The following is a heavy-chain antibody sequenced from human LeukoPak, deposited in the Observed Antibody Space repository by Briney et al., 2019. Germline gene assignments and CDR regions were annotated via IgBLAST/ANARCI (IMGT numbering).Heavy chain of an antibody. D-gene: IGHD3-10*01. CDR1: GFTFSSYS. V-gene: IGHV3-21*06. J-gene: IGHJ6*04. Sequence: GGSLRLSCAASGFTFSSYSMNWVRQAPGKGLEWVSSISSSSSSYIYYADSVKGRFTIPRDNAKNSLYLQMNSLRAEDTAVYYCARNYGSGSYLDYYYGMDVWGKGTTVTVSS. CDR2: ISSSSSSYI. CDR3: ARNYGSGSYLDYYYGMDV.